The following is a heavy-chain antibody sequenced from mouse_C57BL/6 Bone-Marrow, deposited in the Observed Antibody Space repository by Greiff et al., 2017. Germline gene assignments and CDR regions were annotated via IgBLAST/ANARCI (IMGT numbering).Heavy chain of an antibody. D-gene: IGHD2-2*01. Sequence: QVQLQQPGAELVRPGSSVKLSCKASGYTFTSYWMHWVKQRPIQGLEWIGNIDPSDSETHYNQKFKDKATLTVDKSSSTAYMQLSSLTSEDSAVYYCAREGYLYAMDYWGQGTSVTVSS. V-gene: IGHV1-52*01. J-gene: IGHJ4*01. CDR2: IDPSDSET. CDR1: GYTFTSYW. CDR3: AREGYLYAMDY.